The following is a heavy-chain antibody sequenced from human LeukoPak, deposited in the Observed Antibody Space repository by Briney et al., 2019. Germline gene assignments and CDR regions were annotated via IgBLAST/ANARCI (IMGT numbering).Heavy chain of an antibody. CDR1: GFTFSSYA. CDR3: VQGGRYGSDWLDY. J-gene: IGHJ4*02. Sequence: PGGSLRLSCSASGFTFSSYAMHWVRQAPGKGLEYVSAISSNGVHTYYADSVKGRFTISRDNSKNTLYLQMSSLRAEDTAVYWCVQGGRYGSDWLDYWGQGTLVTVSS. CDR2: ISSNGVHT. D-gene: IGHD6-19*01. V-gene: IGHV3-64D*09.